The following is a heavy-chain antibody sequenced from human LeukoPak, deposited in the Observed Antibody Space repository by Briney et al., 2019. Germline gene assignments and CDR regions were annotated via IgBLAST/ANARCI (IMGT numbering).Heavy chain of an antibody. CDR1: GFTFSDYY. Sequence: GGSLRLSCAASGFTFSDYYMSWIRQAPGKGLEWISYISSSGSTIYYADSVKGRFTISRDNAKNSPYLQMNSLRAEDTAVYYCARSGRYYDSSVYFGFDPWGQGTLVTVSS. V-gene: IGHV3-11*04. D-gene: IGHD3-22*01. J-gene: IGHJ5*02. CDR2: ISSSGSTI. CDR3: ARSGRYYDSSVYFGFDP.